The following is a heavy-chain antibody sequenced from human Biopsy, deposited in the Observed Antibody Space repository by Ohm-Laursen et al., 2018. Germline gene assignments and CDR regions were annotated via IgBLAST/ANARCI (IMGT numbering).Heavy chain of an antibody. CDR2: IYTGGST. CDR1: GFTVSSTY. CDR3: AKDLRNNNWGVEN. Sequence: SLRLSCAAPGFTVSSTYMSWVRQAPGKGLEWVSVIYTGGSTFYADSVKGRFTISRDKSKNTLYLQMNNLRAEDTAVFYCAKDLRNNNWGVENWGQGTLVTVSS. J-gene: IGHJ4*02. V-gene: IGHV3-53*05. D-gene: IGHD7-27*01.